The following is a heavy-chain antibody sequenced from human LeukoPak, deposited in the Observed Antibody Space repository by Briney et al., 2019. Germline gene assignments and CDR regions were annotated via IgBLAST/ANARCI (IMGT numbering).Heavy chain of an antibody. CDR1: GYNFTNYW. D-gene: IGHD1-14*01. Sequence: GESLQISCKGSGYNFTNYWIGWVRQLPGKGLEWMGIIYPGDSDTRYSPSFQGQVTISADRSSSTAYLQWSSLEASDTAMYYCARPGTARGFDYWGQGTLVTVSS. CDR3: ARPGTARGFDY. J-gene: IGHJ4*02. CDR2: IYPGDSDT. V-gene: IGHV5-51*01.